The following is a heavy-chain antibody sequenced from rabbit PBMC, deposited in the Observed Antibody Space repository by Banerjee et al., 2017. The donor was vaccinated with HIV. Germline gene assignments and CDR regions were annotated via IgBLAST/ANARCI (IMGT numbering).Heavy chain of an antibody. CDR3: ARDGAGYAGYGYARL. J-gene: IGHJ4*01. CDR1: GFSFSNGYV. D-gene: IGHD6-1*01. Sequence: QEQLEESGGDLVKPEGSLTLTCTASGFSFSNGYVMCWVRQAPGKGLEWIACINTISGDTVYATWAKGRFTISKTSSTTVTLQMTSLTAADTATYFCARDGAGYAGYGYARLWGPGTLVTVS. CDR2: INTISGDT. V-gene: IGHV1S45*01.